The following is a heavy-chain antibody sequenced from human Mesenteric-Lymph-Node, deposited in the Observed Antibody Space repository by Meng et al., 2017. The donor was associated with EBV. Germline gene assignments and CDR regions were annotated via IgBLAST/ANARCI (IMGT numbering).Heavy chain of an antibody. Sequence: VQLVQSGVEVEKPGASVKVSCKASGYTFSRYGFNWVRQAPGQGLEWMGWISPYTGITDYAQKLQDRVTMTTDTSTSTVYMELRSLRSDDTAAYYCARERVEMSTVVLDYWGQGTLVTVSS. CDR1: GYTFSRYG. CDR3: ARERVEMSTVVLDY. D-gene: IGHD5-24*01. V-gene: IGHV1-18*01. CDR2: ISPYTGIT. J-gene: IGHJ4*02.